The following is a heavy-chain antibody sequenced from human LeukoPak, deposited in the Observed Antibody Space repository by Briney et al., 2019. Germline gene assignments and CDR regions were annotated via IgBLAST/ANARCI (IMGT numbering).Heavy chain of an antibody. CDR1: GGSFSGYY. CDR3: ARGSPPLEGYYGSGMIKKTRVLGLYRYYYYMDV. V-gene: IGHV4-34*01. D-gene: IGHD3-10*01. Sequence: SETLSLTCAVYGGSFSGYYWSWIRQPPGKGLEWIGEINHSGSTNYNPSLKSRVTISVDTSKNQFSLKLSSVTAADTAVYYCARGSPPLEGYYGSGMIKKTRVLGLYRYYYYMDVWGKGTTVTISS. J-gene: IGHJ6*03. CDR2: INHSGST.